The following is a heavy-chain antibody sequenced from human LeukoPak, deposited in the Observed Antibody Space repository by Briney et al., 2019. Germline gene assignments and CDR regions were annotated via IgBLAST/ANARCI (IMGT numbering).Heavy chain of an antibody. CDR1: GFTFSSCS. V-gene: IGHV3-21*01. Sequence: GGSLRLSCAASGFTFSSCSMNWVRQAPGKGLEWVSSISSSSSYIYYADSVKGRFTISRDNAKNSLYLQMNSLRAEDTAVYYCARDFDSNSFDYWGQGTLVTVSS. CDR3: ARDFDSNSFDY. J-gene: IGHJ4*02. CDR2: ISSSSSYI. D-gene: IGHD3-9*01.